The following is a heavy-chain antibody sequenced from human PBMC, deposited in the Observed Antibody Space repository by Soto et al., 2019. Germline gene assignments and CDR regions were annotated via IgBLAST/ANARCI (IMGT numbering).Heavy chain of an antibody. D-gene: IGHD3-22*01. CDR3: ARHPVRYETSAYIDF. J-gene: IGHJ4*02. CDR1: GYKFYNYY. Sequence: GESLKISCETSGYKFYNYYISWVRQKPGKGLEWVGRIDPDDSYTKYSPSFQGHVTISVNKSISTAYLQWSSLKASDTAIYYCARHPVRYETSAYIDFWGQGTLSTVSS. V-gene: IGHV5-10-1*01. CDR2: IDPDDSYT.